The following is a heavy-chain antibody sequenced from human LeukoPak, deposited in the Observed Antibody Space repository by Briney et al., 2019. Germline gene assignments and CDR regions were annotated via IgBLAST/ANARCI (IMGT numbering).Heavy chain of an antibody. CDR3: ARTGVIDY. V-gene: IGHV5-51*01. J-gene: IGHJ4*02. CDR1: GYIFTSYW. Sequence: GESPNISCKGSGYIFTSYWIGWVRQLPGKGLERMGIIYPGDSDTRYSPSFQGQVTISADKSISTAYLQWSSLKASDTAMYYCARTGVIDYWGQGTLVTVSS. CDR2: IYPGDSDT. D-gene: IGHD3-10*01.